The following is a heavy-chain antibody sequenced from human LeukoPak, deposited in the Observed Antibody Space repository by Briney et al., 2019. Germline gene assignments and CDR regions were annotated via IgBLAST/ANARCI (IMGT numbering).Heavy chain of an antibody. V-gene: IGHV3-23*01. Sequence: QSGGSLRLSCAASGFPFSSHARSWVRQPPGKGLEWVAAISNGKTYYADSVGGRFAISRDDSTNTVYLHMTSLRDEDTALYHCVREAGYCAPVCVKTNWFDPWGQGTLVTVSS. D-gene: IGHD2-15*01. CDR2: ISNGKT. J-gene: IGHJ5*02. CDR3: VREAGYCAPVCVKTNWFDP. CDR1: GFPFSSHA.